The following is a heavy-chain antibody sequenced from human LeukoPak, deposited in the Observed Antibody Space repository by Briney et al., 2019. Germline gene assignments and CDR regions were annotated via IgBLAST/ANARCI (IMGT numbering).Heavy chain of an antibody. CDR1: GFTFDDYA. V-gene: IGHV3-9*01. CDR2: ISWNSFTI. Sequence: PGGSLRLSCAASGFTFDDYAMHWVRQAPGKGLEWVSGISWNSFTIGYADSVKGRFTISRDNAKNSLYLQMNSLRAEDTAVYYCARVRSPRYFDYWGQGTLVTVSS. J-gene: IGHJ4*02. CDR3: ARVRSPRYFDY.